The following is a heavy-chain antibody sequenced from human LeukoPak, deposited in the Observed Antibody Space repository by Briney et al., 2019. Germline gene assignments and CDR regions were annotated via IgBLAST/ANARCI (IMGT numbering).Heavy chain of an antibody. Sequence: SETLSLTCTVSGGSITSYYWSWIRQPAGKGLEWIGCIYPSGGTNYNPSLKSRVSMSVDTSKNQFSLKLTSVTAADTAVYYCARTSPRAATFDYWGQGTLVTVSS. V-gene: IGHV4-4*07. CDR3: ARTSPRAATFDY. D-gene: IGHD2-15*01. J-gene: IGHJ4*02. CDR2: IYPSGGT. CDR1: GGSITSYY.